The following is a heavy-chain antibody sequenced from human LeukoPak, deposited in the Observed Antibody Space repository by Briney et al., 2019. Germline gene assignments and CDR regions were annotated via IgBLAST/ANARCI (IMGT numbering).Heavy chain of an antibody. Sequence: AGGPLRLSCAASGFTFSSYAMSWVRQAPGKGLEWVSAISGSGGSTYYADSVKGRFTISRDNSKNTLYLQMNSLRAEDTAVYYCSKDNSLIYYYYGMDVWGQGTAVTVSS. CDR1: GFTFSSYA. V-gene: IGHV3-23*01. CDR2: ISGSGGST. J-gene: IGHJ6*02. D-gene: IGHD2-8*01. CDR3: SKDNSLIYYYYGMDV.